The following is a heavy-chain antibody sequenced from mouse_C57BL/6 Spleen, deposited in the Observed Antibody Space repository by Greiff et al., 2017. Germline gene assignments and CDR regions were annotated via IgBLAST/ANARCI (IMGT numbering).Heavy chain of an antibody. Sequence: VKLMESGAELVKPGASVKISCKASGYAFSSYWMNWVKQRPGKGLEWIGQIYPGDGDTNYNGKFKGKATLTAGKSSSTAYMQLSSLTSEDSAVYFCARSSSSEGYFDYWGQGTTLTVSS. CDR1: GYAFSSYW. V-gene: IGHV1-80*01. CDR3: ARSSSSEGYFDY. J-gene: IGHJ2*01. D-gene: IGHD3-2*02. CDR2: IYPGDGDT.